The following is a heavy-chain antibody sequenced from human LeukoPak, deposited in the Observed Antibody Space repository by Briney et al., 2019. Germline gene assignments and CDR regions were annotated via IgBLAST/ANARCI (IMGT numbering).Heavy chain of an antibody. CDR3: ARVITGDIWSRLMQYYFDY. CDR2: ISSSSSYI. CDR1: GFTFSSYS. Sequence: GGSLRLSCAASGFTFSSYSMNWVRQAPGKGLEWVSSISSSSSYIYYADSVKGRFTISRDNAKNSLYLQMNSLRAEDTAVYYCARVITGDIWSRLMQYYFDYWGQGTLVTVSS. D-gene: IGHD7-27*01. J-gene: IGHJ4*02. V-gene: IGHV3-21*01.